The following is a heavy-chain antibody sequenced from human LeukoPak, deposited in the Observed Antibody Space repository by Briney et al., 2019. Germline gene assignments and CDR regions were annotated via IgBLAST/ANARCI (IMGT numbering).Heavy chain of an antibody. D-gene: IGHD2-2*02. CDR1: GGTFSSYT. Sequence: SVKVSCKASGGTFSSYTISWVRQAPGQGLEWMGRIIPILGIANYAQKFQGRVTITADKSTSTAYMELSSLRSEDAAVYYCARGHCSSTSCYRDLDYWGQGTLVTVSS. CDR3: ARGHCSSTSCYRDLDY. V-gene: IGHV1-69*02. CDR2: IIPILGIA. J-gene: IGHJ4*02.